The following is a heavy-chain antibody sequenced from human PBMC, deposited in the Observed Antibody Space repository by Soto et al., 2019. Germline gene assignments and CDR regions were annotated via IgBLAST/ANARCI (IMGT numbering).Heavy chain of an antibody. D-gene: IGHD3-16*01. CDR2: IIPVFDKA. J-gene: IGHJ3*01. V-gene: IGHV1-69*13. Sequence: SVKVSCKASGGSFGSSAISWVRQAPAQGLEWMGEIIPVFDKASYAQNFQGRLTITADEPTGTVFMQLSSLRSEDTAVYFCARLRRDWGDAFDLWGLGTLVTVSS. CDR3: ARLRRDWGDAFDL. CDR1: GGSFGSSA.